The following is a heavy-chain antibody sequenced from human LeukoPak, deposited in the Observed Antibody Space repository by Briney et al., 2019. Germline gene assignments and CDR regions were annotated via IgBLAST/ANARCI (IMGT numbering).Heavy chain of an antibody. J-gene: IGHJ4*02. CDR3: AKDGYGSGSYNVY. D-gene: IGHD3-10*01. Sequence: GVSLRLSCAASGFTFNRYGMHWLRQAPGKALEWVAVISYDGSNKYYADYVKGRFTISRDNSKNTLYLQMNSLRAEDTAVYYCAKDGYGSGSYNVYWGQGTLVTVSS. CDR2: ISYDGSNK. V-gene: IGHV3-30*18. CDR1: GFTFNRYG.